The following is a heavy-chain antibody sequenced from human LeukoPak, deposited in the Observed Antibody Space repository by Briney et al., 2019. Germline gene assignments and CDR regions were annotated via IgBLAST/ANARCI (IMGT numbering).Heavy chain of an antibody. V-gene: IGHV3-23*01. J-gene: IGHJ4*02. CDR2: ISGSGGTT. Sequence: GGSLRLSCAASGFTFSSYAMPWVRQAPGKGLEWVSAISGSGGTTYYADSVRGRFTISRDNSKNTVYLQMNSLRAEDTAIYYCAKGLINDWSALEYWGQGILVTVSS. CDR1: GFTFSSYA. CDR3: AKGLINDWSALEY. D-gene: IGHD3-9*01.